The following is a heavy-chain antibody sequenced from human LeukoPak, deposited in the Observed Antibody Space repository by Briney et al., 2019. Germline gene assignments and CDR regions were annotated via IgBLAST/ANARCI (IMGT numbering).Heavy chain of an antibody. Sequence: PSETLSLTCTVSGGSISSYYWSWIRQPAGKGLEWIGRIYTSGSTNYNPSLKSRVTMSVDTSKNQFSLKLSSVTAADTAVYYCARDRSSGSTSCYPTLTGCYYYYMDVWGKGTTVTVSS. CDR3: ARDRSSGSTSCYPTLTGCYYYYMDV. CDR1: GGSISSYY. D-gene: IGHD2-2*01. CDR2: IYTSGST. V-gene: IGHV4-4*07. J-gene: IGHJ6*03.